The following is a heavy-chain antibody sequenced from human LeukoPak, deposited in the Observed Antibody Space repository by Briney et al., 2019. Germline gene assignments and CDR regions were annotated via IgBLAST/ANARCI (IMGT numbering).Heavy chain of an antibody. V-gene: IGHV3-30*02. Sequence: GGSLRLSCAASGFIFSSYGMHWVRQAPGKGLEWVAFIRYDGSNTYYADSVKGRFTISRDNSKNTLYLQMNSLRGEDTAVYYCAKDETTVVTGYAFDIWGQGTMVTVSS. CDR3: AKDETTVVTGYAFDI. J-gene: IGHJ3*02. D-gene: IGHD4-23*01. CDR1: GFIFSSYG. CDR2: IRYDGSNT.